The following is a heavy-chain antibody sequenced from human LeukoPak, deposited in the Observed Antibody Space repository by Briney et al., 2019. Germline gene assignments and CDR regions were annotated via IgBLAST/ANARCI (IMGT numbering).Heavy chain of an antibody. CDR1: GYTFTSYG. V-gene: IGHV1-18*01. J-gene: IGHJ3*02. Sequence: ASVKVSCKASGYTFTSYGISWVRQAPGQGLEWLGWISAYNGNTNYAQKLQGRVTMTTDTSTSTAYMELRSLRSDDTAVYYCARVYSIAVGGSDAFDIWGQGTMVTVSS. D-gene: IGHD6-19*01. CDR3: ARVYSIAVGGSDAFDI. CDR2: ISAYNGNT.